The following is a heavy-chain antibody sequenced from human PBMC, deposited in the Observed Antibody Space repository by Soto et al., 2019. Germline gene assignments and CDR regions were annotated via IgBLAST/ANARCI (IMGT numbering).Heavy chain of an antibody. CDR2: INPNSGGR. CDR1: GYTFTGYY. V-gene: IGHV1-2*04. CDR3: AREIEASGGAADAFDI. J-gene: IGHJ3*02. Sequence: QVQLVQSGAEVKKPGASVKVSCKASGYTFTGYYMHWVRQAPGQGLEWMGWINPNSGGRNYAQKFQGWVTMTRDTSISTAYMALIRLRSDDTAVYYSAREIEASGGAADAFDIWGQGTMVTVSS. D-gene: IGHD1-26*01.